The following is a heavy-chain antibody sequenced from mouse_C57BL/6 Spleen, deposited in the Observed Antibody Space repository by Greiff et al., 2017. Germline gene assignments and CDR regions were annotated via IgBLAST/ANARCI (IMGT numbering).Heavy chain of an antibody. Sequence: EVMLVESGGGLVKPGGSLKLSCAASGFTFSSYAMSWVRQTPEKRLEWVATISDGGSYTYYPDNVKGRFTISRDNAKNNLYLQMSHLKSEYTAMDYCARNQDSNYYAMDYWGQGTSVTVSS. CDR3: ARNQDSNYYAMDY. J-gene: IGHJ4*01. CDR2: ISDGGSYT. V-gene: IGHV5-4*03. CDR1: GFTFSSYA. D-gene: IGHD2-5*01.